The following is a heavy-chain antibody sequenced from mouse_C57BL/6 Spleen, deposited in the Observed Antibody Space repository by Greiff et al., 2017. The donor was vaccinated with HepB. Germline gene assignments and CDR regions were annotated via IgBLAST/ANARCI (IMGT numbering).Heavy chain of an antibody. CDR2: IYPGSGST. V-gene: IGHV1-55*01. Sequence: QVQLQQPGAELVKPGASVKMSCKASGYTFTSYWITWVKQRPGQGLEWIGDIYPGSGSTNYNEKFKSKATLTVDTSSSTAYMQLSSLTSEDSAVYYCERKGREGETGFAYWGQGTLVTVSA. J-gene: IGHJ3*01. D-gene: IGHD4-1*01. CDR3: ERKGREGETGFAY. CDR1: GYTFTSYW.